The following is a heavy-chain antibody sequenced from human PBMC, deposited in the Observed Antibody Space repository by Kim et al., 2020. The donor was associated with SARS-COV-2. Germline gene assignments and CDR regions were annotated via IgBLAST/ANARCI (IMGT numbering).Heavy chain of an antibody. D-gene: IGHD6-6*01. J-gene: IGHJ5*02. CDR3: AKVEYSSSPGWFDP. Sequence: ADSVKGRFTISRDNSKTTRDLQMNSLRAEDTAVYYCAKVEYSSSPGWFDPWGQGTLVTVSS. V-gene: IGHV3-30*02.